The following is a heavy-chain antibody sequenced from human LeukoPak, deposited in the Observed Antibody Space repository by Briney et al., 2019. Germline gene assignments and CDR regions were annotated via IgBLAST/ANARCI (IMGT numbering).Heavy chain of an antibody. CDR3: ARDSAGNDY. D-gene: IGHD6-13*01. Sequence: GGSLRLSCAASGFTFSSYEMIWVRQAPGKGLEWVSYISSSGSTIYYADSVKGRFTISRDNAKNSLYLQMNSLRAEDTAMYYCARDSAGNDYWGQGTLVTVSS. CDR1: GFTFSSYE. J-gene: IGHJ4*02. V-gene: IGHV3-48*03. CDR2: ISSSGSTI.